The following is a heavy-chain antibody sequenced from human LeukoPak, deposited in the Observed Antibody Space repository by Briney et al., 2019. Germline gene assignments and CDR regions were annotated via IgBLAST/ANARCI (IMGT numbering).Heavy chain of an antibody. CDR1: GYTFTSYG. J-gene: IGHJ6*02. CDR2: ISAYNGNT. D-gene: IGHD3-9*01. CDR3: ARDYDILTGLPGYYYGMDV. Sequence: ASVKVSCKASGYTFTSYGISWVRQAPGQGLEWMGWISAYNGNTNYAQKLQGRVTMTTDTSTSTAYKELRSLRSDDTAVYYCARDYDILTGLPGYYYGMDVWGQGTTVTASS. V-gene: IGHV1-18*01.